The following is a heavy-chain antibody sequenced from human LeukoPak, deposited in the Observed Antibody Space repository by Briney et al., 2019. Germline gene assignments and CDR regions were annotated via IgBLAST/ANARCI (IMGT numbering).Heavy chain of an antibody. CDR3: AGRITGYSSGYVF. CDR2: ITASGTAM. V-gene: IGHV3-48*02. J-gene: IGHJ4*02. Sequence: GGSLRLSCAASGFTFSSYSMNWVRQAPGKGLEWVSHITASGTAMFYADSVKGRFTISRDNAKNSLYLQMNSLRDEDTAIYYCAGRITGYSSGYVFWGQGTLVTVSS. CDR1: GFTFSSYS. D-gene: IGHD5-18*01.